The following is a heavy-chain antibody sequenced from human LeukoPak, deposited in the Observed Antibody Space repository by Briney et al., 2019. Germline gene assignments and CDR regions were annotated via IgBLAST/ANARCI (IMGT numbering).Heavy chain of an antibody. CDR2: ISSSGSTI. CDR1: GFTFSSYE. J-gene: IGHJ4*02. Sequence: PGGSLRLSCAASGFTFSSYEMNWFRQAPGKGLGWVSYISSSGSTIYYAGSVKGRFTISRDNSMDRLYLQMSRLRDEDTAVYYCAKDSGSYSDDYWGQGTLVIVSS. CDR3: AKDSGSYSDDY. V-gene: IGHV3-48*03. D-gene: IGHD1-26*01.